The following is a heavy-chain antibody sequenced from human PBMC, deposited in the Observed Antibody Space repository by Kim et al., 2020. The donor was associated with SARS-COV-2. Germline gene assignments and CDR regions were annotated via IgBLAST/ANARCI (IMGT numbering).Heavy chain of an antibody. CDR3: ATKSRRSYIVVVTATPYDAFDI. Sequence: SETLSLTCTVSGGSISSSSYYWGWIRQPPGKGLEWIGSIYYSGSTYYNPSLKSRVTISVDTSKNQFSLKLSSVTAADTAVYYCATKSRRSYIVVVTATPYDAFDIWGQGTMVTVSS. J-gene: IGHJ3*02. V-gene: IGHV4-39*01. CDR1: GGSISSSSYY. CDR2: IYYSGST. D-gene: IGHD2-21*02.